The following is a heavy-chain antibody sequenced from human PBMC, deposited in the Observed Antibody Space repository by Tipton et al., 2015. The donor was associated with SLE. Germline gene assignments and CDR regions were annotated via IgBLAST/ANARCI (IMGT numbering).Heavy chain of an antibody. Sequence: TLSLTCAVYGGSFSGYYWNWIRQPPGKGLEWIGEINHSGITNYNPSLKSRVTISVDTSKNQFSLKLSSVTAADTAVYYCARERDGQFDYWGQGTLVTVSS. D-gene: IGHD5-24*01. J-gene: IGHJ4*02. CDR1: GGSFSGYY. V-gene: IGHV4-34*01. CDR3: ARERDGQFDY. CDR2: INHSGIT.